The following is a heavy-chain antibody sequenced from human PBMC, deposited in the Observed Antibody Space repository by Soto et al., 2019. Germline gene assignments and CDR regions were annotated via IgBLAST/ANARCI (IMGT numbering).Heavy chain of an antibody. CDR3: ARTTVTTRGRKYYFDY. Sequence: QVQLQESGPGLVKPSQTLSLTCTVSGGSISSGGYYWSWIRQHPGKGLEWIGYIYYSGSTYYNPSLKSRVTISVDTSKNQFSLKLSSVTAADTAVYYCARTTVTTRGRKYYFDYWGQGTLVTVSS. CDR1: GGSISSGGYY. D-gene: IGHD4-4*01. J-gene: IGHJ4*02. V-gene: IGHV4-31*03. CDR2: IYYSGST.